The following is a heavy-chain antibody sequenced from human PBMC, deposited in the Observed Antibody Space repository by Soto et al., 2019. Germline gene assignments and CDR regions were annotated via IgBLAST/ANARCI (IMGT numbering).Heavy chain of an antibody. CDR2: IYYSGST. CDR3: AREAAGILNWFDP. Sequence: SETLPLTCTVSGGSISSGGYYWSWIRQHPGKGLEWIGYIYYSGSTYYNPSLKSRVTISVDTSKNQFSLKLSSVTAADTAVYYCAREAAGILNWFDPWGQGTLVTVSS. CDR1: GGSISSGGYY. D-gene: IGHD6-25*01. V-gene: IGHV4-31*03. J-gene: IGHJ5*02.